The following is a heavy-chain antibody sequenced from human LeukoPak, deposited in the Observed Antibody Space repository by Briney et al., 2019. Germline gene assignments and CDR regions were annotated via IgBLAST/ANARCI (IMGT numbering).Heavy chain of an antibody. CDR3: AGGSKTYQNYYYGMDV. CDR1: GYTFTGYY. J-gene: IGHJ6*02. CDR2: INPNSGGT. Sequence: ASVKVSCKASGYTFTGYYMHWVRQAPGQGLEWMGWINPNSGGTNYAQKFQGRVTMTRDTSISTAYMELSRLRSDDTAVYYCAGGSKTYQNYYYGMDVWGQGTTVTVSS. D-gene: IGHD3-10*01. V-gene: IGHV1-2*02.